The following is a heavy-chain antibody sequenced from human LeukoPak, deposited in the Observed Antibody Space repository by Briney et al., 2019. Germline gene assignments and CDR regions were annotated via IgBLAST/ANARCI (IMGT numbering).Heavy chain of an antibody. J-gene: IGHJ4*02. CDR1: GFTFSSYS. Sequence: PGGSLRLSCAASGFTFSSYSMNWVRQAPGKGLEWGSYISSSSSTIYYADSVKGRFTISRDNAKNSLYLQMNSLRAEDTAVYYCARPEHQLVPFSFDYWVQGTLVTVSS. D-gene: IGHD6-13*01. CDR3: ARPEHQLVPFSFDY. V-gene: IGHV3-48*01. CDR2: ISSSSSTI.